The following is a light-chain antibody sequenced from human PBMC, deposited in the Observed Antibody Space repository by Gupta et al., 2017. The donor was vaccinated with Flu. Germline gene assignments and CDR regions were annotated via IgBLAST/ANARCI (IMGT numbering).Light chain of an antibody. V-gene: IGLV1-44*01. CDR3: AAWDDSLNGPV. J-gene: IGLJ3*02. Sequence: HSVLTQPPPSSGTPAQGATLSRPGSSSNIGSNTVNWYQQLPGTAPKLLIYSNNQRPSGVPDRFSGSKSGTSASLAISGLQSEDEADYYCAAWDDSLNGPVFGGGTKLTVL. CDR2: SNN. CDR1: SSNIGSNT.